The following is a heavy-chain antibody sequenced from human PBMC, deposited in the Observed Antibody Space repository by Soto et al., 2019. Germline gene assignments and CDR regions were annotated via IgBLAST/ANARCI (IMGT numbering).Heavy chain of an antibody. CDR2: IYPGDSDT. Sequence: GESLKISCKGSGYSFTRYWIGWVRQMPGKGLEWMGIIYPGDSDTRYRPSFQGQVTISADKSISTAYLQWSSLKASDTAMYYCARPYRYCSGGSCTMGAFDIWGQGTMVTVSS. CDR1: GYSFTRYW. J-gene: IGHJ3*02. V-gene: IGHV5-51*01. CDR3: ARPYRYCSGGSCTMGAFDI. D-gene: IGHD2-15*01.